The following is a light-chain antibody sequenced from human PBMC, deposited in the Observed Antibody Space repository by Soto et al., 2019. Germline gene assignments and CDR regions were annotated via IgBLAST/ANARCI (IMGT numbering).Light chain of an antibody. CDR3: QHCSSYFVT. J-gene: IGKJ1*01. CDR2: QVS. CDR1: ESVNSR. V-gene: IGKV1-5*03. Sequence: DIQLTQSPPTLSASVGDRVTITCRATESVNSRVAWYQQKSGQAPKLLIYQVSTLESGVPSRFSGSGSATEFTLTISSLQPDDSATYYCQHCSSYFVTFGQGTTVEI.